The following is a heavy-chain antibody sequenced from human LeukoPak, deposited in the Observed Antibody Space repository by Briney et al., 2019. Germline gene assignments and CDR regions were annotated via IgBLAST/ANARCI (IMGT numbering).Heavy chain of an antibody. D-gene: IGHD3-3*01. CDR3: ARDLEGRYIQY. CDR1: GGSISSGSYY. J-gene: IGHJ4*02. Sequence: PSQTLSLTCTVSGGSISSGSYYWSWIRQPAGKGLEWIGRIYTSGSTNYNPSLKSRVTISVDTSKNQFSLKLSSVTAADTAVYYCARDLEGRYIQYWGQGTLVTVSS. V-gene: IGHV4-61*02. CDR2: IYTSGST.